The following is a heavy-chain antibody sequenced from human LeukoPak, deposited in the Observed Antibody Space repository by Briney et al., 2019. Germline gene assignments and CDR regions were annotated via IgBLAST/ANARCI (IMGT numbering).Heavy chain of an antibody. CDR1: GGSISSYY. CDR2: IYYSGST. D-gene: IGHD3-22*01. Sequence: SETLSLTCTVSGGSISSYYWSWIRQPPGKGLEWIGYIYYSGSTNYNPSLKSRVTISVDTSKNQFSLKLSSVTAADTAVYYCARHADYYDSSGYYYALDHWGQGTLVTVSS. CDR3: ARHADYYDSSGYYYALDH. J-gene: IGHJ4*02. V-gene: IGHV4-59*08.